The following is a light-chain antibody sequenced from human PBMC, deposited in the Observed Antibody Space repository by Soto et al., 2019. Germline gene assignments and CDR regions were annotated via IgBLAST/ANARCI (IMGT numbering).Light chain of an antibody. CDR1: QGISNW. Sequence: DIQMTQSPSSVSASVGDRVTITCRASQGISNWLAWYQQQPGKAPKLLIYGASSLQSGVPSRFSGGGSGTHFTLIISSLQPEDFATCYCQQTNTFLSLTFGGGTKVEI. CDR3: QQTNTFLSLT. V-gene: IGKV1-12*01. J-gene: IGKJ4*01. CDR2: GAS.